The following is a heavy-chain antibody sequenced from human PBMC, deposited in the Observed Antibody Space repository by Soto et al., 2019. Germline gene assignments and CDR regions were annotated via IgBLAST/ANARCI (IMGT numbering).Heavy chain of an antibody. V-gene: IGHV4-31*03. CDR2: IYYSGST. D-gene: IGHD6-13*01. CDR1: GDSISSGGYY. CDR3: ARDLNSSSWPYFDY. J-gene: IGHJ4*02. Sequence: SETLSLTCTVSGDSISSGGYYWSWIRQHPGKGLEWIGYIYYSGSTYYNPSLKSRVTISVDTSKNQFSLKLSSVTAADTAVYYCARDLNSSSWPYFDYWGQGTLVTVSS.